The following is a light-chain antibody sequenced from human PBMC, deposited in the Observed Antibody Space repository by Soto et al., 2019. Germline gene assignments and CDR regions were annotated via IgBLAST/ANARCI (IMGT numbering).Light chain of an antibody. J-gene: IGLJ2*01. CDR1: SSDIGAHNF. V-gene: IGLV2-14*01. CDR3: SSYSKNRTLL. CDR2: EVT. Sequence: QSALTQPASVSGSPGQSITVSCTGTSSDIGAHNFVSWYQQHPGKAPRLIIYEVTNRPSGLSDRFSGSKSGNTASLIISARQAEDEADYFCSSYSKNRTLLFGGGTKVTVL.